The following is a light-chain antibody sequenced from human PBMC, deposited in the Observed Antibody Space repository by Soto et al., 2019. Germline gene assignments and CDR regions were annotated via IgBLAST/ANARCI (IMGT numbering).Light chain of an antibody. CDR3: QQYNNWPALT. CDR1: QSISSN. CDR2: AAS. J-gene: IGKJ4*01. Sequence: EIVMTQSPGTLSVSPGEGATLSCRASQSISSNLAWYQQKPGQAPRLLIYAASSRATGVPARFSGSGSATEFTLTISSLQSEDFAVYYCQQYNNWPALTFGGGTKVAIK. V-gene: IGKV3-15*01.